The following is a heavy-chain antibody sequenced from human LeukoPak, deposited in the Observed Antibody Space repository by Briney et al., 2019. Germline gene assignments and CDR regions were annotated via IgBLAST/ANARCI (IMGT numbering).Heavy chain of an antibody. CDR1: GGSISSGDYY. CDR3: AGSGWYEGANWFDP. J-gene: IGHJ5*02. Sequence: SETLSLTCTVSGGSISSGDYYWSWIRQPPGKGLEWIGYIYYSGSTYYNPSLKSRVTISVDTSKNQFSLKLSSVTAADTAVYYCAGSGWYEGANWFDPWGRGTLVTVSS. V-gene: IGHV4-30-4*01. D-gene: IGHD6-19*01. CDR2: IYYSGST.